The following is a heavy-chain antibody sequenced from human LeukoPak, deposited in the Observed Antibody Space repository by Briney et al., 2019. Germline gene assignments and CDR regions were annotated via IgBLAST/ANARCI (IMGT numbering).Heavy chain of an antibody. CDR1: GGSISSSSYY. Sequence: PSETLSLTCTVSGGSISSSSYYWGWIRQPPGKGLEWIGSIYYSGSTYYNPSLKSRVTISVDTSKNQFSLKLSSVTAADTAVYYCARTRVLLLWFGERGFDPWGQGTLVTVSS. D-gene: IGHD3-10*01. J-gene: IGHJ5*02. V-gene: IGHV4-39*07. CDR2: IYYSGST. CDR3: ARTRVLLLWFGERGFDP.